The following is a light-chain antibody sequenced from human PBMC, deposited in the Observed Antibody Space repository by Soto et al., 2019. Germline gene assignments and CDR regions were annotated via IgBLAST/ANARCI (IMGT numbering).Light chain of an antibody. CDR3: SSYTSSTTVV. V-gene: IGLV2-14*01. CDR1: NSDVGAYNY. J-gene: IGLJ2*01. Sequence: QSALTQPASVSGSPGQSITISCTGTNSDVGAYNYVSWYQQHPGKAPKLMIYEVSNRPSGISKRFSGSKSGNTASLTISGLQAEDEADYYCSSYTSSTTVVFGGGTTLTVL. CDR2: EVS.